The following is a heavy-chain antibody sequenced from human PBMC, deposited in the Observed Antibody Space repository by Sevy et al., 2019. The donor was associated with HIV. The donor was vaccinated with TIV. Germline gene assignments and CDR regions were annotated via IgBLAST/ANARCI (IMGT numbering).Heavy chain of an antibody. CDR3: AKTDRISALGQFDY. CDR2: ISGSGDIT. D-gene: IGHD6-13*01. V-gene: IGHV3-23*01. Sequence: GGSLRLSCAASGFTFSRFAMSWVRQAPGKGLEWVSIISGSGDITYYEQSVKGRFTISRDNSKNTLSLQMNSLRAEETAIYFCAKTDRISALGQFDYWGQGTLVTVSS. J-gene: IGHJ4*02. CDR1: GFTFSRFA.